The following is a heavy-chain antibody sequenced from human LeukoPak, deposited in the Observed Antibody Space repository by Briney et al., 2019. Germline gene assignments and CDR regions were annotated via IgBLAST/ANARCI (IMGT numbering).Heavy chain of an antibody. CDR2: IRYDGSKK. CDR3: ASEILTGYSSDDAFDI. V-gene: IGHV3-30*02. CDR1: GFTFSSYG. D-gene: IGHD3-9*01. Sequence: GGSLRLSCAASGFTFSSYGMHWVRRAPGKGLEWVAFIRYDGSKKYYADSVKGRFTISRDNAKNSLYLQMNSLRAEDTALYYCASEILTGYSSDDAFDIWGQGTMVTVSS. J-gene: IGHJ3*02.